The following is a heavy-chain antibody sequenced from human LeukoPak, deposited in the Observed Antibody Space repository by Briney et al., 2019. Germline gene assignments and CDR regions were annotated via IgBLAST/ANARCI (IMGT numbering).Heavy chain of an antibody. V-gene: IGHV4-39*07. Sequence: SETLSLTCTVSGGSISSSSYYWGWIRQPPGKGLEWIGNIYYSGSTYYNPSLKSRVSISVDTSKNQFSLKLSSVTAADTAVYSCAGFTFFRGVITFDYWGQGTLVTVSS. CDR3: AGFTFFRGVITFDY. CDR2: IYYSGST. D-gene: IGHD3-10*01. J-gene: IGHJ4*02. CDR1: GGSISSSSYY.